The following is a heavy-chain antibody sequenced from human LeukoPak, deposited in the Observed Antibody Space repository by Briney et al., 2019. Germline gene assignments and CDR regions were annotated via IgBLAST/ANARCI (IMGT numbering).Heavy chain of an antibody. V-gene: IGHV4-59*08. CDR2: IYYSGNT. CDR3: ARQPGSSGWFYYFDY. CDR1: GGSISSYY. D-gene: IGHD6-19*01. Sequence: PSETLSLTCTVSGGSISSYYWSWIRQPPGKGLEWIGYIYYSGNTNYNPSLKSRVTISVDTSKNQISLKLSSVTATDTAVYYCARQPGSSGWFYYFDYWGQGTLVTVSS. J-gene: IGHJ4*02.